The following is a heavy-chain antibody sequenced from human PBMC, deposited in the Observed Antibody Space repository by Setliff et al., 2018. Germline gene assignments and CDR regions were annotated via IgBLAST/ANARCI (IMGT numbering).Heavy chain of an antibody. Sequence: PSETLSLTCTVSGGSLRDSAIFWGWIRQPPGKGLEWIGSTYYNGDTYHNPSLKSRVTMSVDTSRNQFSLKLRSVTAADTALYYCARHALSFDSAWDVWGKGTTVTVSS. CDR2: TYYNGDT. CDR3: ARHALSFDSAWDV. J-gene: IGHJ6*04. V-gene: IGHV4-39*01. D-gene: IGHD3-9*01. CDR1: GGSLRDSAIF.